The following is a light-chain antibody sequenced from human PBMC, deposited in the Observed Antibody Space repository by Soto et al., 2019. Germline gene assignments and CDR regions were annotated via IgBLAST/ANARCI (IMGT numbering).Light chain of an antibody. V-gene: IGKV3-11*01. CDR3: QQYCRSPFT. J-gene: IGKJ2*01. Sequence: EIVLTQSPATLSLSPGERATLSCRASQSVSRHLAWYQQKPGQAPRLLIYGASNRATGIPARFSGSGSGTDFTLTISSLEPEDFAVYYCQQYCRSPFTFGQGTKLQIK. CDR2: GAS. CDR1: QSVSRH.